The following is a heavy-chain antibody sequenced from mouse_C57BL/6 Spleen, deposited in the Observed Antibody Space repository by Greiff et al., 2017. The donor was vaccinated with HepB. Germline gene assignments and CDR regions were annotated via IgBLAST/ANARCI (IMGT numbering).Heavy chain of an antibody. D-gene: IGHD2-1*01. CDR3: ALYGNYVDY. Sequence: QVQLQQPGAELVKPGASVKLSCKASGYTFTSYWMQWVKQRPGQGLEWIGEIDPSDSYTNYNQKFKGKATLTVDTSSSTAYMQLSSLTSEDSAVYYCALYGNYVDYWGQGTTLTVSS. J-gene: IGHJ2*01. CDR2: IDPSDSYT. CDR1: GYTFTSYW. V-gene: IGHV1-50*01.